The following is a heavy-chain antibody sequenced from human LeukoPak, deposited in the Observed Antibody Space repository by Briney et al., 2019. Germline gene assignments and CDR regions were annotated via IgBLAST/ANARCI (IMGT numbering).Heavy chain of an antibody. CDR3: ARVQYCSSTSCYHYYYYMDV. V-gene: IGHV1-18*04. CDR1: GYTFTGYY. D-gene: IGHD2-2*01. CDR2: ISAYNGNT. J-gene: IGHJ6*03. Sequence: ASVKVSCKASGYTFTGYYMHWVRQAPGQGLEWMGWISAYNGNTNYAQKLQGRVTMTTDTSTSTAYMELRSLRSDDTAVYYCARVQYCSSTSCYHYYYYMDVWGKGTTVTVSS.